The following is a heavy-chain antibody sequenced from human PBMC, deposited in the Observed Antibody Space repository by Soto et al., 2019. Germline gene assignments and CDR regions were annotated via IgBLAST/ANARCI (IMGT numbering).Heavy chain of an antibody. CDR1: GYTFTSYA. D-gene: IGHD6-19*01. J-gene: IGHJ6*02. CDR2: INAGNGNT. V-gene: IGHV1-3*01. Sequence: ASVKVSCKASGYTFTSYAMHWVRQAPGQRLEWMGWINAGNGNTKYSQKFQGRVTITRDTSASTAYMELSSLRSEDTAVYYCARGPSELSSGWYENKVNTNVRYYYYYGMDVWGQGTTVTVSS. CDR3: ARGPSELSSGWYENKVNTNVRYYYYYGMDV.